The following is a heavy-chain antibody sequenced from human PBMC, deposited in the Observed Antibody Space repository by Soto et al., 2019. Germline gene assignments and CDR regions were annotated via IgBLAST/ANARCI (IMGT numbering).Heavy chain of an antibody. Sequence: WTWIRQSPVKGLEWIGHIFHTGSTNYNPSLKSRTDISLDTSKNQFSPTLTFVTAADTAVYYCARDRRGLQWGPRKWFDPWGQGTLVTVSS. CDR3: ARDRRGLQWGPRKWFDP. J-gene: IGHJ5*02. D-gene: IGHD6-19*01. V-gene: IGHV4-59*01. CDR2: IFHTGST.